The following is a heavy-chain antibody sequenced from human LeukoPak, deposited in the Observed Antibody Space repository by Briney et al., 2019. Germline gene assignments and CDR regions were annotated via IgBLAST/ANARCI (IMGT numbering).Heavy chain of an antibody. CDR1: GVTLSPYG. V-gene: IGHV3-30*18. Sequence: QAGMSLRLTCAASGVTLSPYGMHWVRQAPGKGLEWVAVISYEGGTQHYADSVKGRFIISRDNPRNTLYLQMNILRTEDTAVYYCAKEGTPQVSTWYDLWGQGTQVIVSS. J-gene: IGHJ5*02. CDR3: AKEGTPQVSTWYDL. D-gene: IGHD3-10*01. CDR2: ISYEGGTQ.